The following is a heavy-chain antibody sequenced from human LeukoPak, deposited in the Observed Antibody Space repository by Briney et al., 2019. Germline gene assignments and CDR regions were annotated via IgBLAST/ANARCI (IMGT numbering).Heavy chain of an antibody. CDR2: IYYSGST. D-gene: IGHD4-17*01. V-gene: IGHV4-59*08. J-gene: IGHJ3*02. CDR1: GGSISSYY. CDR3: ARVHGDYNAFDI. Sequence: SETLSLTCTVSGGSISSYYWSWIRQPPGKGLEWIGYIYYSGSTYYNPSLKSRVTISVDTSKNQFSLKLSSVTAADTAVYYCARVHGDYNAFDIWGQGTMVTVSS.